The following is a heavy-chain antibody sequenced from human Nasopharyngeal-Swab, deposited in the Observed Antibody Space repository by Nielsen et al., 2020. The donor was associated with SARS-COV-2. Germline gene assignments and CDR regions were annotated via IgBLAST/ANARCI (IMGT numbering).Heavy chain of an antibody. CDR2: IKQDGSEK. V-gene: IGHV3-7*03. CDR3: ARQGVFVPAYFHQYYMDV. D-gene: IGHD3-16*02. Sequence: GGSLRLSCAASGFSFSTYWMTWVRQAPGKGLEWVANIKQDGSEKYYVDSVKGRFTVSRDNPKNLLYLQVNSLRAEDTAVYYCARQGVFVPAYFHQYYMDVWGKGTTGTVSS. CDR1: GFSFSTYW. J-gene: IGHJ6*03.